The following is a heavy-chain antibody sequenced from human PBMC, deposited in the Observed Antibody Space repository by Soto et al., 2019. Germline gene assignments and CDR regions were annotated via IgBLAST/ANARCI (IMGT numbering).Heavy chain of an antibody. CDR3: AAGGAPPPPYYFDY. CDR2: FDPEDGET. D-gene: IGHD3-16*01. CDR1: GYTLTELS. J-gene: IGHJ4*02. Sequence: ASVKVSCKVSGYTLTELSMHWVRQAPGKGLEWMGGFDPEDGETIYAQKFQGRVTMTGDTSTSTVYMELSSLRSEDTAVYYCAAGGAPPPPYYFDYWGQGTLVTVSS. V-gene: IGHV1-24*01.